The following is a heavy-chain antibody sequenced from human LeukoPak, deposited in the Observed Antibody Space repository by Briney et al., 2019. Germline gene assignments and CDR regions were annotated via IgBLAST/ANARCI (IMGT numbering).Heavy chain of an antibody. Sequence: SETLPLTCAVYGGSFSGYYWSWIRQPPGKGLEWIGEINHSGSTNYNPSLKSRVTISVDTSKSQFSLKLSSVTAADTAVYYCARERGGWLRFNYFDYWGQGTLVTVSS. CDR2: INHSGST. CDR3: ARERGGWLRFNYFDY. CDR1: GGSFSGYY. J-gene: IGHJ4*02. D-gene: IGHD5-12*01. V-gene: IGHV4-34*01.